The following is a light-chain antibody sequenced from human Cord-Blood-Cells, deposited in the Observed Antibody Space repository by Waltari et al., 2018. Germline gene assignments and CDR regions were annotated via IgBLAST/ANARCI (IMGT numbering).Light chain of an antibody. Sequence: EIVLTQSPGTLSLSPGERATLSCRARPSVSSSYLAWYQQKPGQAPRLLSFGASSRATGIPDRFSGSGSGTDFTLTISRLEPEDFAVYYCQQYGSSPYTFGQGTKLEIK. CDR1: PSVSSSY. CDR3: QQYGSSPYT. CDR2: GAS. J-gene: IGKJ2*01. V-gene: IGKV3-20*01.